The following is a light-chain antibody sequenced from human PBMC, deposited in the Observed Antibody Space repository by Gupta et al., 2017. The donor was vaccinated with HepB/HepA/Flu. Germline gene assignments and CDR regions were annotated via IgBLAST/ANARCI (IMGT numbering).Light chain of an antibody. CDR3: QQRDSTPRT. V-gene: IGKV1-39*01. CDR1: QRISSY. Sequence: DIQMTQSPSSLSASVGDRVTITCRASQRISSYLNWYQQKPGKAPKLLIYAASRVQSGVPSRFSGSGSGTDFTLTISRRQPEDFATYYCQQRDSTPRTFGQGTKVEIK. J-gene: IGKJ1*01. CDR2: AAS.